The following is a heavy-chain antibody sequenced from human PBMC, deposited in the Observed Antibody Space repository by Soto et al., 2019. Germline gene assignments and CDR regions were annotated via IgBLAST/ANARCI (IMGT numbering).Heavy chain of an antibody. CDR3: ARAPPSYDYVWGSYRPDAFDV. CDR2: INHSGST. Sequence: QVQQQQWGAGLLKPSETLSLTCAVYGGSFSNHYWSWIRQPPGKGLEWIGEINHSGSTNYNPSLKSLVTISVDTSKNQFSLKLSSVTAADTAVYYCARAPPSYDYVWGSYRPDAFDVWGQGTMVTVSS. D-gene: IGHD3-16*02. J-gene: IGHJ3*01. V-gene: IGHV4-34*01. CDR1: GGSFSNHY.